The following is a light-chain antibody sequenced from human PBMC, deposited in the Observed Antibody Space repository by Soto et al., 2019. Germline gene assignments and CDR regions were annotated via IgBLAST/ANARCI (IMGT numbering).Light chain of an antibody. CDR3: SSYTSSSTLV. CDR2: EVT. J-gene: IGLJ1*01. CDR1: SSDVGRYNL. Sequence: QPALTQPASVSGSPGQSITISCTGASSDVGRYNLVSWYQHHPGEAPKLLIYEVTKRPSGVSNRFSGSKSGNTASLTISGLQAEDEADYYCSSYTSSSTLVFGTGTKVTVL. V-gene: IGLV2-14*02.